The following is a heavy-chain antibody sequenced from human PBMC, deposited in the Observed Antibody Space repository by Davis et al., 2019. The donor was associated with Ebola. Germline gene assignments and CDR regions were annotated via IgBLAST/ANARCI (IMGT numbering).Heavy chain of an antibody. D-gene: IGHD1-7*01. CDR3: ARTGTTAYYYYGMDV. Sequence: GESLKISCAASGFTVSSNYMSWVRQAPGKGLEWVSVIYSGGSTYYADSVKGRFTISRHNSKNTLYLQMNSLRAEDTAVYYCARTGTTAYYYYGMDVWGQGTTVTVSS. V-gene: IGHV3-53*04. CDR2: IYSGGST. J-gene: IGHJ6*02. CDR1: GFTVSSNY.